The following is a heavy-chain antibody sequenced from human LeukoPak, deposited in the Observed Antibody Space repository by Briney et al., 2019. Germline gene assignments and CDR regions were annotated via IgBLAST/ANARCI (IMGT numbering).Heavy chain of an antibody. CDR1: GGSISSSNW. D-gene: IGHD2-15*01. J-gene: IGHJ5*02. CDR3: ARSVAATTLSWFDP. Sequence: PSETLSLTCAVSGGSISSSNWWSWVRQPPGKGLEWIGEIYHSGSTNYNPSLKSRVTISVDKSKNQFSLKLSSVTAADTAVYYCARSVAATTLSWFDPWGQGTLVTVSS. V-gene: IGHV4-4*02. CDR2: IYHSGST.